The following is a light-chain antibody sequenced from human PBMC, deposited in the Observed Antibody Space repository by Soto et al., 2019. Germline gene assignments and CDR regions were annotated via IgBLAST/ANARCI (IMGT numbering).Light chain of an antibody. CDR1: QTISGY. CDR2: AAS. J-gene: IGKJ5*01. Sequence: DIPMTQSPSSLSASVGDRVTITCRASQTISGYLNWYQQKPGKAPELLIYAASYLGNGVPSRFSGSGSGTYFTLTISSLQPEDLATYYCQQYNSYPITFGQGTRLEIK. V-gene: IGKV1-39*01. CDR3: QQYNSYPIT.